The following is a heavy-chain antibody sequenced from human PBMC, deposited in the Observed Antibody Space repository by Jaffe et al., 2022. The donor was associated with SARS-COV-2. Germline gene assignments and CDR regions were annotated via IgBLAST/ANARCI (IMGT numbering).Heavy chain of an antibody. Sequence: EVQLVESGGGLVKPGGSLRLSCAASGFTFSSYSMNWVRQAPGKGLEWVSSISSSSSYIYYADSVKGRFTISRDNAKNSLYLQMNSLRAEDTAVYYCARDDTAPVGAFDIWGQGTMVTVSS. CDR2: ISSSSSYI. CDR1: GFTFSSYS. CDR3: ARDDTAPVGAFDI. D-gene: IGHD1-26*01. V-gene: IGHV3-21*01. J-gene: IGHJ3*02.